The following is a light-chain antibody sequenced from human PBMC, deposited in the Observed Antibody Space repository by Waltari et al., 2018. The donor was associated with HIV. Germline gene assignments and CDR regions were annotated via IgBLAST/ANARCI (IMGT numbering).Light chain of an antibody. Sequence: SYVLTQPPSVSVAPGQTARITCGGNNIGTTRVHWYQQKAGQAPVLVVYNGSDRPSGIPDRFSGSNSGNTATLTISRVEAGDEADYYCHVWDRSSDHHVFGTGTKVTVL. V-gene: IGLV3-21*02. CDR3: HVWDRSSDHHV. CDR1: NIGTTR. J-gene: IGLJ1*01. CDR2: NGS.